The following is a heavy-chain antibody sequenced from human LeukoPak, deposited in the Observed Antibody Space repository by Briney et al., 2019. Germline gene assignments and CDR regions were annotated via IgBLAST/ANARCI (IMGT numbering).Heavy chain of an antibody. CDR3: VRRGESASYGDYRFDY. V-gene: IGHV3-23*01. CDR2: ISGSSGLT. D-gene: IGHD4-17*01. CDR1: GFTFSNYA. J-gene: IGHJ4*02. Sequence: GGSLRLSCAASGFTFSNYAMSWVRQAPGRGLEWVSAISGSSGLTYYADSVKGRFTISRDNSKNTLFLQMNSPRAEDTAVYYCVRRGESASYGDYRFDYWGQGTLVTVSS.